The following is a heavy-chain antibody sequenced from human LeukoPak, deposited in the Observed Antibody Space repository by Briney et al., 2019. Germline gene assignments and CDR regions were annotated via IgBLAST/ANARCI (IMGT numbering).Heavy chain of an antibody. J-gene: IGHJ5*02. CDR1: GFTFSNYW. CDR2: IKQDGSEK. CDR3: ASTYDYVP. Sequence: GGSLRLSCAASGFTFSNYWMNWVRQAPGKGLEWVANIKQDGSEKYYVDSVKGRFTISRDNAKNSLYLQMNSLRAEDTAVYYCASTYDYVPWGQGTLVTVSS. V-gene: IGHV3-7*01. D-gene: IGHD3-16*01.